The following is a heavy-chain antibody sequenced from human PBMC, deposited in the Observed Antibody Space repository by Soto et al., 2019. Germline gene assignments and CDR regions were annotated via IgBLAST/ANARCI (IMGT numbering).Heavy chain of an antibody. CDR2: ISYDGRDK. CDR1: GFTCSAYA. J-gene: IGHJ3*02. V-gene: IGHV3-30*04. CDR3: AREGGDAFDI. D-gene: IGHD2-15*01. Sequence: QLVESGGGVVQPGRSLRLSCAASGFTCSAYAMHWVRQAPGKGLEWVAFISYDGRDKCYADSVKGRFTISRDNSKNTLYLQMNSLRAEDTTVYYCAREGGDAFDIWGQGTMVTVSS.